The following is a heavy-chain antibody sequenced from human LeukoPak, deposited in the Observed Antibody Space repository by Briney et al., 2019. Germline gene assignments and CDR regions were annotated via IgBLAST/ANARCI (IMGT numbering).Heavy chain of an antibody. CDR2: IYHSGNT. CDR3: ARGGITMIVVGQTRGAFDI. CDR1: GGSISSSSYY. Sequence: SETLSLTCTVSGGSISSSSYYWGWIRQPPGKGLEWIGNIYHSGNTYYNSSLKSRVTISVDTSKNQFSLRLTSVTAADTAVYYCARGGITMIVVGQTRGAFDIWGQGTMVTVSS. D-gene: IGHD3-22*01. J-gene: IGHJ3*02. V-gene: IGHV4-39*07.